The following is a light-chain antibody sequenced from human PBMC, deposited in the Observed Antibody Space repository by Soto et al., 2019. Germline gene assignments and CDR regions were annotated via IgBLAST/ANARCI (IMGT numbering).Light chain of an antibody. CDR3: QQYYTTPTWT. CDR2: WAS. CDR1: QSVFSRFRNKNY. Sequence: DSVMTQSPDSLTLSLGERATINCKSSQSVFSRFRNKNYLGWFQQKPGQTPRLLIYWASTRESGVSDRFSGSGSGTDFTLTIDSLQAEDVAVYYCQQYYTTPTWTFGQGTKGDIK. V-gene: IGKV4-1*01. J-gene: IGKJ1*01.